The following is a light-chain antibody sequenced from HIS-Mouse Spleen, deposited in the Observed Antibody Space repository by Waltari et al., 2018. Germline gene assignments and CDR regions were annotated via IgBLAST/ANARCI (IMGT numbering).Light chain of an antibody. CDR3: MQALQTPIT. V-gene: IGKV2-28*01. CDR1: QRLLHSNGYNY. J-gene: IGKJ5*01. CDR2: LGA. Sequence: DIVMTQSPLSLPVTPGEPASISCRSSQRLLHSNGYNYLDWYLLKPGQSPQLLIYLGANRASGDPDRFSGSGSGTDVTLKNSRVEAEDVGVYYCMQALQTPITFGPGTRLEIK.